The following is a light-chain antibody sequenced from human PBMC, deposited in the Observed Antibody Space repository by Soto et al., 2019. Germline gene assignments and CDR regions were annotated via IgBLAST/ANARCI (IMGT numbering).Light chain of an antibody. CDR1: QSVGTRF. J-gene: IGKJ1*01. Sequence: EIVLTQSPGTLSLSPGERATLSCRASQSVGTRFLAWYQQKPGQAPRLLIYGASSRATGIPDRFSGSGSGTDFTLNISRLEPEDFAVYYCQQYGSSLPWTFGQGTKVEIK. CDR3: QQYGSSLPWT. CDR2: GAS. V-gene: IGKV3-20*01.